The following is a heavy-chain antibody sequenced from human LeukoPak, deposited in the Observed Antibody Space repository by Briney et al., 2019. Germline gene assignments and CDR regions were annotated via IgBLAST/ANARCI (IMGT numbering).Heavy chain of an antibody. Sequence: GGSLRLSCAVSGITLSNYGMIWVRQAPGKGLEWVAGISDSGCRTNYADSVKGRFTISRDNPKNTLILQMNSLRPEDTAVYFCAKRGVVIRVILVGFHKEAYYFDSWGQGALGTVSS. CDR3: AKRGVVIRVILVGFHKEAYYFDS. CDR2: ISDSGCRT. D-gene: IGHD3-22*01. V-gene: IGHV3-23*01. J-gene: IGHJ4*02. CDR1: GITLSNYG.